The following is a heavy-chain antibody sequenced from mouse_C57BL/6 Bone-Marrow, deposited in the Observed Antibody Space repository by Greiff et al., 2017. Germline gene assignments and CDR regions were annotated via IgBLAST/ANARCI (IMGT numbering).Heavy chain of an antibody. CDR3: ATPDSSGYVPRYYYAMDY. D-gene: IGHD3-2*02. V-gene: IGHV2-2*01. CDR1: GFSLTSYG. Sequence: VQLQQSGPGLVQPSQSLSITCTVSGFSLTSYGVHWVRQSPGKGLEWLGVIWSGGSTDYNAAFISRLSISKDNSKSQVFFKMNSLQADDTAIYYCATPDSSGYVPRYYYAMDYWGQGTSVTVSS. CDR2: IWSGGST. J-gene: IGHJ4*01.